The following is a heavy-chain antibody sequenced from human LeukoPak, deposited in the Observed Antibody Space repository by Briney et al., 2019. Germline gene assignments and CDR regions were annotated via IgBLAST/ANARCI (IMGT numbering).Heavy chain of an antibody. V-gene: IGHV1-2*02. J-gene: IGHJ4*02. Sequence: GASVKVSCKASGYTFTGYYMHWVRQAPGQGLGWMGWINPNSGGTNYAQKFQGRVTMTRDTSISTAYMELSRLRSDDTAVYYCAREGVVPAASNRGDYWGQGTLVTASS. CDR3: AREGVVPAASNRGDY. CDR1: GYTFTGYY. CDR2: INPNSGGT. D-gene: IGHD2-2*01.